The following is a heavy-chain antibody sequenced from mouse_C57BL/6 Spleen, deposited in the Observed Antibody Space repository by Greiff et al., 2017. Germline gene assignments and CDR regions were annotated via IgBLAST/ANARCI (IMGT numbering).Heavy chain of an antibody. J-gene: IGHJ2*01. CDR1: GYTFTDYE. Sequence: QVQLQQSGAELVRPGASVTLSCKASGYTFTDYEMHWVKQTPVHGLEWIGAIDPETGGTAYNQKFKGKAILTADKSSSTAYMELRSLTSEDSAVYYCTGRELGPGRFDYWGQGTTLTVSS. CDR3: TGRELGPGRFDY. V-gene: IGHV1-15*01. D-gene: IGHD4-1*01. CDR2: IDPETGGT.